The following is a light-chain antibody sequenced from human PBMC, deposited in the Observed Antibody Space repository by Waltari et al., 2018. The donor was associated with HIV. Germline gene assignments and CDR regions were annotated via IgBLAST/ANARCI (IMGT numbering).Light chain of an antibody. V-gene: IGLV2-8*01. Sequence: SALTQPPSASGSPGQSVTISCTGTSIAVGGSNPVSWFQQHPGKAPKRLVYEVTKRPPGVPNRFSGSKSGNTASLTVSGLQAEDEADYYCVSYAGVRDRWVFGGGTKLTVL. CDR3: VSYAGVRDRWV. CDR2: EVT. CDR1: SIAVGGSNP. J-gene: IGLJ3*02.